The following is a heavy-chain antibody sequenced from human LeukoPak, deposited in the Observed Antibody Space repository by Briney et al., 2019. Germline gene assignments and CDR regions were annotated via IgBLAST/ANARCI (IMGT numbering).Heavy chain of an antibody. CDR2: IYESGNT. D-gene: IGHD1-26*01. Sequence: SETLSLTCTVSGGSISSSRYYWGWIRQPPGKGLEWIGSIYESGNTYHNPSLKSRVTISVDTSKNQFSLKLSSVTAADTAVYYCARGAAKWELRRRLFDYWGQGTLVTVSS. CDR3: ARGAAKWELRRRLFDY. V-gene: IGHV4-39*07. CDR1: GGSISSSRYY. J-gene: IGHJ4*02.